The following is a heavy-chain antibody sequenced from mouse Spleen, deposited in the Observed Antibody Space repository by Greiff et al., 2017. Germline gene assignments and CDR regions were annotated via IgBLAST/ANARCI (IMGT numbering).Heavy chain of an antibody. CDR3: ARGYYSNYVNYAMDY. D-gene: IGHD2-5*01. J-gene: IGHJ4*01. V-gene: IGHV1-64*01. Sequence: VQLQQSGAELVKPGASVKLSCKASGYTFTSYWMHWVKQRPGQGLEWIGMIHPNSGSTNYNEKFKSKATLTVDKSSSTAYMQLSSLTSEDSAVYYCARGYYSNYVNYAMDYWGQGTSVTVSS. CDR1: GYTFTSYW. CDR2: IHPNSGST.